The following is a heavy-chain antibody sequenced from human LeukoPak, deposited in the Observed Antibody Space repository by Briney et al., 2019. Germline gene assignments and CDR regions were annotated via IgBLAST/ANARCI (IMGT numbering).Heavy chain of an antibody. V-gene: IGHV4-59*08. J-gene: IGHJ4*02. CDR3: ARHFAYSSSSYFDY. D-gene: IGHD6-6*01. CDR2: VYYTGST. CDR1: GRSVSNYY. Sequence: PSETLSITCGVSGRSVSNYYWSCIRQPPGQGLEWIGYVYYTGSTNYNPSLKIRVTMFEDKSKNQFSLRLYSVTVADTAVYYCARHFAYSSSSYFDYWGQGSLVTVSS.